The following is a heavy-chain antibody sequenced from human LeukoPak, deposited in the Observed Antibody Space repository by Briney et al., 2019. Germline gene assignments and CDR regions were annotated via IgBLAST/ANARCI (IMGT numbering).Heavy chain of an antibody. J-gene: IGHJ6*03. CDR3: ARRRQGDYDFRSGCPVWYIAV. Sequence: SQTLSLTCTVSGGSISSGGYYWGWVRQPPGEGLEWLGYIYHSGSTYYNPSLKSRVTISVDRSKNQFSLKLSSVTAADTAVYYCARRRQGDYDFRSGCPVWYIAVWGRGNTATVSS. CDR2: IYHSGST. CDR1: GGSISSGGYY. D-gene: IGHD3-3*01. V-gene: IGHV4-30-2*01.